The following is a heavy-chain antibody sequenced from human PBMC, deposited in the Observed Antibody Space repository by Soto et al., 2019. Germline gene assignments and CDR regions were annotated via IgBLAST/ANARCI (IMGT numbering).Heavy chain of an antibody. CDR3: ARLHLRDYSSSTDSSFYYFDY. CDR2: IYYSGST. Sequence: PSETLSLTCTVSGGSISSGDYYWSWIRQPPGKGLEWIGYIYYSGSTYYNPSLKSRVTISVDTSKNQFSLKLSSVTAADTAVYYCARLHLRDYSSSTDSSFYYFDYWGQGTLVTVSS. D-gene: IGHD6-13*01. CDR1: GGSISSGDYY. V-gene: IGHV4-30-4*01. J-gene: IGHJ4*02.